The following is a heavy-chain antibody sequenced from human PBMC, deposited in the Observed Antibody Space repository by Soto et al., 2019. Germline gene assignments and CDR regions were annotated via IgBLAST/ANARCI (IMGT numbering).Heavy chain of an antibody. D-gene: IGHD2-15*01. Sequence: ASVKVSCKASGYTFTSYDINWVRQATGQGLEWMGWMNPNSGNTGYAQKFQGRVTMTRNTSISTAYMELSSLRSEDTAVYYCATGLVVAAIPSLAMDVWGKGTTVTVSS. CDR3: ATGLVVAAIPSLAMDV. CDR1: GYTFTSYD. V-gene: IGHV1-8*01. J-gene: IGHJ6*03. CDR2: MNPNSGNT.